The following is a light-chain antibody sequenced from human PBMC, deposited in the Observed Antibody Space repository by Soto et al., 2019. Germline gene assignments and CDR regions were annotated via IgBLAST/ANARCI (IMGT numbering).Light chain of an antibody. CDR2: DGS. Sequence: DIQMTQAPTSLSAFEGAEVRRVGMASQGISNYLNWYQQKPGKAPKLLIYDGSNLETGVPSRFSGSGSGTDFTFTISSLQPEDIATYYSQHYDILPLPFAGGTKVDIK. CDR1: QGISNY. V-gene: IGKV1-33*01. CDR3: QHYDILPLP. J-gene: IGKJ4*01.